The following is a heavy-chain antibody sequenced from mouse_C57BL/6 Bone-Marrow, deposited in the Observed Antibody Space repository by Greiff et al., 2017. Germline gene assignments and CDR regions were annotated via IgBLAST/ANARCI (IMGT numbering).Heavy chain of an antibody. CDR1: GYSITSGYY. CDR3: ARRDYYGSSWGDY. CDR2: ISYDGSN. J-gene: IGHJ2*01. Sequence: EVQLVESGPGLVKPSQSLSLTCSVTGYSITSGYYWNWIRQFPGNKLEWMGYISYDGSNNYNPALKNRISITRDTSKNQFFLKLNSVTTEDTATYYCARRDYYGSSWGDYWGQGTTLTVSS. V-gene: IGHV3-6*01. D-gene: IGHD1-1*01.